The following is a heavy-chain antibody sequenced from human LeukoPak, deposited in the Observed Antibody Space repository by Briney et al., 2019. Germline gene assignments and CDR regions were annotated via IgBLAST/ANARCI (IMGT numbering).Heavy chain of an antibody. CDR3: TRHPDRYYDSSGYYVNDAFDI. V-gene: IGHV3-73*01. Sequence: LPGGSLRLSCAASGFTFSGSAMHWVRQASGKGLEWVGRIRSKANSYATAYAASVKGRFTISRDDSKNTAYLQMNSLKTEDTAVYYCTRHPDRYYDSSGYYVNDAFDIWGQGTMVTVSS. D-gene: IGHD3-22*01. CDR2: IRSKANSYAT. J-gene: IGHJ3*02. CDR1: GFTFSGSA.